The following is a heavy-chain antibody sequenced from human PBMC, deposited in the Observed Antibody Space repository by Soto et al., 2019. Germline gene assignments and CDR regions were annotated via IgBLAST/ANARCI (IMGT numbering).Heavy chain of an antibody. V-gene: IGHV1-24*01. CDR2: FDPEDGET. D-gene: IGHD1-26*01. Sequence: ASVKVSCKASGYTFTSYAMHWVRQAPGKGFEWMGGFDPEDGETIYAQKFQGRVTMTEDTSTDTAYMELSSLRSEDTAVYYCATEIGHGIVGAIHYWGQGTLVTVSS. CDR1: GYTFTSYA. CDR3: ATEIGHGIVGAIHY. J-gene: IGHJ4*02.